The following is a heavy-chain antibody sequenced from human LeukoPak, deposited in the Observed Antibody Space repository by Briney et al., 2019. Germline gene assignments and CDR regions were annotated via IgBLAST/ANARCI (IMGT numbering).Heavy chain of an antibody. CDR1: GFTVSSNY. CDR3: ARDVVGATYFD. D-gene: IGHD1-26*01. V-gene: IGHV3-53*01. CDR2: IYSGGST. Sequence: GGSLRLSCAASGFTVSSNYMTWVRQAPGKGLEWVSIIYSGGSTSYADSVKGRFTISRDNSKNTLCLQMNSLRAEDTAVYYCARDVVGATYFDWGQGTLVTVSS. J-gene: IGHJ4*02.